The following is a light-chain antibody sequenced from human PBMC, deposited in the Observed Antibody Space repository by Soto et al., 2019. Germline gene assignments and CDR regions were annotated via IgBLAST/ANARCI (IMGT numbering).Light chain of an antibody. Sequence: QSALTQPASVSGSPGQSITISCTGTSSDVGSYNLVSWYQQHPGKAPKLMIYEVSKRPSGVSNRFSGSKSGNTASLTISVLQAEDEADYYSCSYLGSSNLVFGGGTKLTVL. V-gene: IGLV2-23*02. CDR2: EVS. CDR3: CSYLGSSNLV. CDR1: SSDVGSYNL. J-gene: IGLJ2*01.